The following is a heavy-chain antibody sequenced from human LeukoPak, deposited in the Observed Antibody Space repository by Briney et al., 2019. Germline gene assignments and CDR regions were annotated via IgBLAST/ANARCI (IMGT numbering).Heavy chain of an antibody. Sequence: PSETLSLTCTVSGGSIRSSYYYWGWIRQPPGKGLEWIGSIYDSGSTYYNPSLKSRVTISVDTSKNQFSLKLSSVTAADTAVYYCARDLGARRYYYYYGMDVWGQGTTVTVSS. D-gene: IGHD6-6*01. CDR2: IYDSGST. CDR3: ARDLGARRYYYYYGMDV. CDR1: GGSIRSSYYY. V-gene: IGHV4-39*07. J-gene: IGHJ6*02.